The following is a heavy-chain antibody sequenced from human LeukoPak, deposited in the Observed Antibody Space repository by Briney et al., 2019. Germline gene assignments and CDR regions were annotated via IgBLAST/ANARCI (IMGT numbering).Heavy chain of an antibody. D-gene: IGHD4-23*01. V-gene: IGHV1-3*03. CDR1: GYTFTSYV. CDR3: ARRVVNNRNWYFDL. J-gene: IGHJ2*01. CDR2: INAGNGNT. Sequence: ASVKVSCKASGYTFTSYVIHWVRQAPGQRLEWMGWINAGNGNTKYSQEFQDRVTISRNTSISTAYMELSSLRSEDTAMYYCARRVVNNRNWYFDLWGRGTLVTVSS.